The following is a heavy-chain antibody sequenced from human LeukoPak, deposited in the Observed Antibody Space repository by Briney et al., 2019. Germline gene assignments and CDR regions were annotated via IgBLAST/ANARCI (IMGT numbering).Heavy chain of an antibody. V-gene: IGHV3-30-3*01. J-gene: IGHJ4*02. CDR1: GFTFSSYA. CDR2: ISYDGSNK. CDR3: ARTTYYYDSSGYLDY. Sequence: GGSLRLSCAASGFTFSSYAMHRVRQAPGKGLEWVAVISYDGSNKCYADSVKGRFTISRDNSKNTLYLQMNSLRAEDTAVYYCARTTYYYDSSGYLDYWGQGTLVTVSS. D-gene: IGHD3-22*01.